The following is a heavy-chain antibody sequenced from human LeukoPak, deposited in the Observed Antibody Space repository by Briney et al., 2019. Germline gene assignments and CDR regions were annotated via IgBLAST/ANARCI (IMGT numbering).Heavy chain of an antibody. Sequence: SETLSLTCTVSGGSISSGSYYWSWIRQPPGKGLEWIGEINHRGSTNYNPSLKSRVTISVDTSKNQFSLKLISVTAADTAVYYCARARGYCTNGVCYTGAFDIWGQGTMVTVSS. V-gene: IGHV4-39*07. CDR2: INHRGST. CDR1: GGSISSGSYY. D-gene: IGHD2-8*01. J-gene: IGHJ3*02. CDR3: ARARGYCTNGVCYTGAFDI.